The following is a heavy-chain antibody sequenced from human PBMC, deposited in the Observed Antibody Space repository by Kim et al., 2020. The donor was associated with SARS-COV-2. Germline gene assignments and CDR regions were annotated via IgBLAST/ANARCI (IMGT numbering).Heavy chain of an antibody. CDR2: VTPSTGNT. D-gene: IGHD3-10*01. Sequence: ASVKVSCMASGYFFTTYDINWVRQAPGQGLEWLGWVTPSTGNTGYAQKFQGRVTVTRDTSISTAYMELCNLRSEDTAVYYCARPPNGCPDWFAFWGQGPL. CDR3: ARPPNGCPDWFAF. CDR1: GYFFTTYD. V-gene: IGHV1-8*01. J-gene: IGHJ1*01.